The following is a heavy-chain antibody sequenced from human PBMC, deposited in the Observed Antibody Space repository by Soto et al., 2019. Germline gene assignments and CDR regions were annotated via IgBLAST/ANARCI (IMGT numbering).Heavy chain of an antibody. CDR1: GFTFEDQA. V-gene: IGHV3-9*01. CDR3: VRDTYYDFWSGPGGPFDL. J-gene: IGHJ3*01. CDR2: ISWKGERV. Sequence: QLVQSGGGIVQPGRSLRLSCVASGFTFEDQAMHWVRQAPGKGLEWVSGISWKGERVGYADSVKGRLTISRDNAKNSLVLQMNSLRAEDTAFYFCVRDTYYDFWSGPGGPFDLWGPGTMVTVSS. D-gene: IGHD3-3*01.